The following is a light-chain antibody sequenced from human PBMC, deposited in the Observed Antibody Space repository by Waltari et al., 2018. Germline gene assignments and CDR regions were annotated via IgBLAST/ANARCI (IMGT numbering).Light chain of an antibody. CDR2: DVT. CDR1: SSDVGGYNF. J-gene: IGLJ2*01. V-gene: IGLV2-14*03. CDR3: SSYTSSISVV. Sequence: QSALTQPASVSGSPGQSITISCTGTSSDVGGYNFVSWYQQHPGKAPKLMVYDVTKRPSGVSNLFSGSKSGNTASLTISGLQAEDEADYYCSSYTSSISVVFGGGTKLTVL.